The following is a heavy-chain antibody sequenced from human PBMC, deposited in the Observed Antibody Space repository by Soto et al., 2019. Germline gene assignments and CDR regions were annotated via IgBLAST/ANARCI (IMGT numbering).Heavy chain of an antibody. CDR2: IYYTGST. CDR1: GGSISSGGYY. V-gene: IGHV4-31*03. CDR3: TRSHVPAGTGGWFDP. Sequence: QVQLQESGPGLVKTSQTLSLTCTVSGGSISSGGYYWTWIRQHPGKGLEWIGYIYYTGSTYFNPSLKSRVTISIDTSQNQFSLQLSSVTAADTAVYYCTRSHVPAGTGGWFDPWGQGTLVTVSS. D-gene: IGHD2-2*01. J-gene: IGHJ5*02.